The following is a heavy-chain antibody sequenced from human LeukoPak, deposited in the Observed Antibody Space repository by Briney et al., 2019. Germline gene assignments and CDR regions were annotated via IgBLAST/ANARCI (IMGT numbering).Heavy chain of an antibody. CDR2: ISSSGSTI. J-gene: IGHJ4*02. Sequence: PGGSLRLSCAASGFTFSSYEMNWVRQAPGKGLEWVSYISSSGSTIYYADSVKGRFTISRDNAKNSLYLQMNSLRAEDTAVYYCARSGSSLLPDYWGQGTLVTVSS. V-gene: IGHV3-48*03. D-gene: IGHD6-13*01. CDR1: GFTFSSYE. CDR3: ARSGSSLLPDY.